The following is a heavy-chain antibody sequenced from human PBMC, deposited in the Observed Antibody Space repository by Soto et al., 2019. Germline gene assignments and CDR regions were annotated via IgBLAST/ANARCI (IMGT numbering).Heavy chain of an antibody. CDR2: ISYDGSNK. V-gene: IGHV3-30-3*01. CDR3: AREGLHPVPPGLDAFDI. D-gene: IGHD5-12*01. CDR1: GFTFSSYA. Sequence: GGSLRLSCAASGFTFSSYAMHWVRQAPGKGLEWVAVISYDGSNKYYADSVKGRFTISRDNSKNTLYLQMNSLRAEDTAVYYCAREGLHPVPPGLDAFDIWGQGTMITVSS. J-gene: IGHJ3*02.